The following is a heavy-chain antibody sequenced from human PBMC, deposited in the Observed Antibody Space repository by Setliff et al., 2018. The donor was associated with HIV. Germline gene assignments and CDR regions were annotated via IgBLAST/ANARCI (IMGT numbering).Heavy chain of an antibody. CDR3: ARSNSIKGYSYGPDAFDI. CDR1: GPSIITTDYY. Sequence: PSETLSLTCSFSGPSIITTDYYWAWVRQPPGKGLEWIGSIYFSGSTDYNPSLKSRVTISVDSSKNQFSLNLTSVTPADTAVYYCARSNSIKGYSYGPDAFDIWGQGTMVTVSS. J-gene: IGHJ3*02. D-gene: IGHD5-18*01. V-gene: IGHV4-61*05. CDR2: IYFSGST.